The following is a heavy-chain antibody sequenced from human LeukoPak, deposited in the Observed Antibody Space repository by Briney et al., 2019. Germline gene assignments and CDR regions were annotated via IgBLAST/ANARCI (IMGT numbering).Heavy chain of an antibody. CDR1: GGSISSYY. D-gene: IGHD3-10*01. Sequence: PSETLSLTCTVSGGSISSYYGSWIRQPPGKGLEWIGYIYTSGSTNYNPSLKSRVTISVDTSKNQFSLKLSSVTAADTAVYYCARVFRPALTMVRYAGRQYYFDYWGQGTLVTVSS. CDR3: ARVFRPALTMVRYAGRQYYFDY. CDR2: IYTSGST. V-gene: IGHV4-4*09. J-gene: IGHJ4*02.